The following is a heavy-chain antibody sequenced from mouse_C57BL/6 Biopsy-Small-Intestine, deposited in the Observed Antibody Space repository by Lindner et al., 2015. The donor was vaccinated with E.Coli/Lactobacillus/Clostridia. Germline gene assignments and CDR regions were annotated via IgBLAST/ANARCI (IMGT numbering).Heavy chain of an antibody. J-gene: IGHJ3*01. CDR2: INPSSGYT. Sequence: VQLQESGAELAKPGASVKMSCKASGYTFTSYWMHWVKQRPGQGLEWIGYINPSSGYTEYNQKFKDKATLTADKSSSTAYMQLSSLTSEDSAIYYCARGLYYSYYSYDGAYWGQGTLVTVSA. CDR3: ARGLYYSYYSYDGAY. V-gene: IGHV1-7*01. D-gene: IGHD2-12*01. CDR1: GYTFTSYW.